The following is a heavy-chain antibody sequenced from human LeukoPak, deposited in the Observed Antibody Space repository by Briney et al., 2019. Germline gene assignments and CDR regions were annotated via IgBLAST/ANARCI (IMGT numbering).Heavy chain of an antibody. CDR3: ARQPHYYDSSGYYLFDY. J-gene: IGHJ4*02. CDR2: IYPGDSDT. Sequence: GESLQISCKGSGYSFTSYWIGWVRQLPGKGLEWMGIIYPGDSDTRYSPSFQGQVTISADKSISTAYLQWSSLKASDTAMYYCARQPHYYDSSGYYLFDYWGQGTLVTVSS. CDR1: GYSFTSYW. D-gene: IGHD3-22*01. V-gene: IGHV5-51*01.